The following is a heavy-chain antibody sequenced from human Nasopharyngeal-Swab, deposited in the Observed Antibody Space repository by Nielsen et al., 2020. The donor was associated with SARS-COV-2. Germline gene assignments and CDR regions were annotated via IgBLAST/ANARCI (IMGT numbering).Heavy chain of an antibody. D-gene: IGHD2-15*01. V-gene: IGHV4-39*07. CDR2: IYYSGRT. CDR3: ARDWGGGSRNWFDP. Sequence: SQTLSLTCTVSAGSISSSSYYWGWIRQPPGKGLEWIGSIYYSGRTYYNPSLKSRVTISVDTSKNQFSLKLSSVTAADTAVYYYARDWGGGSRNWFDPWGQGTLVTVSS. CDR1: AGSISSSSYY. J-gene: IGHJ5*02.